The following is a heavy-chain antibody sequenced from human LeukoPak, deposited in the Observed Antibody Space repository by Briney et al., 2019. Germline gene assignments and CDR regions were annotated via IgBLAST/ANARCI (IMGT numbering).Heavy chain of an antibody. CDR1: GFTFSSYA. CDR3: ASAPPATTVVTPGDY. D-gene: IGHD4-23*01. CDR2: ISGSGDST. J-gene: IGHJ4*02. V-gene: IGHV3-23*01. Sequence: GGSLRLSCAASGFTFSSYAMNWVRQAPGKGLEWVSTISGSGDSTYYADSVKGRFTISRDNSKNTLYLQMNSLRAEDTAVYYCASAPPATTVVTPGDYWGQGTLVTVSS.